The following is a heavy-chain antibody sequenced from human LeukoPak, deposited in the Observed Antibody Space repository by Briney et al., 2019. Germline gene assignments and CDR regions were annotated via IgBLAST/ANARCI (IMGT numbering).Heavy chain of an antibody. CDR2: ISGSGSSI. Sequence: GGSLRLSCAASGFTVSSTHMSWVRQAPGKGLEWISAISGSGSSIYYADSVKGRFTISRDSSKNTLYLQMNSLRAEDTAVYYCAKGLNYISSSFVNYWGQGTLVTVSS. V-gene: IGHV3-23*01. CDR3: AKGLNYISSSFVNY. J-gene: IGHJ4*02. D-gene: IGHD6-6*01. CDR1: GFTVSSTH.